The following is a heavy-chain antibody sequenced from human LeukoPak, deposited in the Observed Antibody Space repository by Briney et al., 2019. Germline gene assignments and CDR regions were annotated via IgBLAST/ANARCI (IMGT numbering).Heavy chain of an antibody. Sequence: GGSLRLSCAASGFTFSSYSMNWVRQAPGKGLEWVSYISSSSSTIYYADSVKGRFTISRDNAKNSLYLQMNSLRAEDTAVYYCARDVIAAAGTADYWGQGTLVTVSS. CDR3: ARDVIAAAGTADY. CDR2: ISSSSSTI. CDR1: GFTFSSYS. D-gene: IGHD6-13*01. V-gene: IGHV3-48*01. J-gene: IGHJ4*02.